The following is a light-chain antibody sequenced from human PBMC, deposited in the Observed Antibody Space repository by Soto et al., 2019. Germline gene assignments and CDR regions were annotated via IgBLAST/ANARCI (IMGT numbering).Light chain of an antibody. CDR1: QSVSNY. J-gene: IGKJ4*01. Sequence: EIVLTQSPATLSLSPGERATLSCRASQSVSNYLAWYQQKPGQAPRLLIYDASNRATGIPARFSGSGSGTDFTLTISSLEPEDFAVYYCQQRSDWPALTFGGGTQVEMK. CDR2: DAS. V-gene: IGKV3-11*01. CDR3: QQRSDWPALT.